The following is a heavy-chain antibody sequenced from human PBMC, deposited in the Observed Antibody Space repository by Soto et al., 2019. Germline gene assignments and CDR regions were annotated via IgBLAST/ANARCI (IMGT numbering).Heavy chain of an antibody. J-gene: IGHJ6*02. Sequence: ASVKVSCKASGGTFSSYAISWVRQAPGQGLEWMGGIIPIFGTANYAQKFQGRVTITADKSTSTAYMELSSLRSEDTAVYYCARGVYDILTGSYYYYYYGMDVWGQGTTVTVSS. CDR2: IIPIFGTA. CDR1: GGTFSSYA. D-gene: IGHD3-9*01. V-gene: IGHV1-69*06. CDR3: ARGVYDILTGSYYYYYYGMDV.